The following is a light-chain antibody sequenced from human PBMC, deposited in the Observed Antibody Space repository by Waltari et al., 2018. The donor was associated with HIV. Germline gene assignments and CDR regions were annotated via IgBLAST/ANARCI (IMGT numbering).Light chain of an antibody. J-gene: IGLJ3*02. CDR3: SSWDESQSFQV. CDR1: NSNIGSSS. Sequence: QPVLTQSPSMSGTPGQTVTISCSGSNSNIGSSSMYWYQHLPGTPPQLLIYSNNEGPSGVSARFSGSKPGTSSSLTISGLWSEDEADYYCSSWDESQSFQVFGGGTKVTVL. CDR2: SNN. V-gene: IGLV1-47*03.